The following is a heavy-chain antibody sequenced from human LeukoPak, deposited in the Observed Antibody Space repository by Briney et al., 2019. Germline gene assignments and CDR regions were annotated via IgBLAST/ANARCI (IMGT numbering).Heavy chain of an antibody. CDR3: ATESVGFFDY. D-gene: IGHD4-23*01. V-gene: IGHV3-15*01. J-gene: IGHJ4*02. Sequence: GGSPRHSPAASGFTFSKVWMSWVRQAPGKGLEWVGRIRSKSDGGTTDYPVPVKGRFTISRDDSKITLYLQMNSLKNEDAAVYYCATESVGFFDYWGWGSLVIVSS. CDR2: IRSKSDGGTT. CDR1: GFTFSKVW.